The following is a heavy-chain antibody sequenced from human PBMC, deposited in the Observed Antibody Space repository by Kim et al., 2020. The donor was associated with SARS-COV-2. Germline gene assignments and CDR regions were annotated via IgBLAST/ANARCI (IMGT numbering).Heavy chain of an antibody. CDR1: GFTFSNYG. V-gene: IGHV3-30*18. D-gene: IGHD3-10*01. J-gene: IGHJ6*02. CDR2: ISFDGNNE. CDR3: AKDLHFYGSGRMGYYYYCYGMDV. Sequence: GGSLRLSCVASGFTFSNYGIHFVRQAPGKGLEWLAVISFDGNNEYYADSVKGRFTISRDNSKNTVYLQINSLRAEDTAVFYCAKDLHFYGSGRMGYYYYCYGMDVWGQGTTVTVSS.